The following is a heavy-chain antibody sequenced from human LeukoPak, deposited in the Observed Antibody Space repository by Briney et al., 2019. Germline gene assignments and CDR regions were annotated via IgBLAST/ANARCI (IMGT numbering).Heavy chain of an antibody. CDR3: TTDQRYNWNDDFDY. Sequence: PGGSLRLSCAASGFTFSNAWMSWVRQAPGKGLEWVGRIKSKTDGGTTDYAAPVKGRFTISRDDSKNTLYLQMNSLKTEDTAVYYCTTDQRYNWNDDFDYWGQGTLVTVSS. CDR1: GFTFSNAW. V-gene: IGHV3-15*01. J-gene: IGHJ4*02. D-gene: IGHD1-20*01. CDR2: IKSKTDGGTT.